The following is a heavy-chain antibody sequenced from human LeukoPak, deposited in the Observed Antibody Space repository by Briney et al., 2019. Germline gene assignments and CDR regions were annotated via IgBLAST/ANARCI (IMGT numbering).Heavy chain of an antibody. D-gene: IGHD3-22*01. CDR2: IYYSGST. CDR3: ARHPYYYDTSAYFVYYFDY. CDR1: GVSISNTSYY. J-gene: IGHJ4*02. Sequence: SETLSFTCTVSGVSISNTSYYWGWIRQPPGKGLEWIGSIYYSGSTYYNPSLKSRVTISVDTSKNQFSLKLSSVTAADTAVYYCARHPYYYDTSAYFVYYFDYWGQGTLVTVSS. V-gene: IGHV4-39*01.